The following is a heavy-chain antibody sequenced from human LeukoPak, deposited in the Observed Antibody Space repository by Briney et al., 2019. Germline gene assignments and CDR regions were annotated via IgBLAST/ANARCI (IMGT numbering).Heavy chain of an antibody. V-gene: IGHV1-3*01. Sequence: ASVKVSCKASGYTFTSYAMHWVRQAPGQRLEWMGWINAGNGNTKYSQKFQGRVTITRDTSASTAYMELSSLRSEDTAVYYCARDVVYYGSGSYPFDPWGQGTLVTVSS. CDR3: ARDVVYYGSGSYPFDP. CDR2: INAGNGNT. D-gene: IGHD3-10*01. CDR1: GYTFTSYA. J-gene: IGHJ5*02.